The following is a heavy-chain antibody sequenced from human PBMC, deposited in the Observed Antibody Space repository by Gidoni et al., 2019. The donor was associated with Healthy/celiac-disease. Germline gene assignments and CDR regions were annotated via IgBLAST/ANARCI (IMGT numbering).Heavy chain of an antibody. Sequence: QVQLQESGPGLVKPSETLSLTCTVSGGSISSYYWSWIRQPPGKGLEWIGSIYYSGSTNYNPSLKSRVTISVDTSKNQFSLKLSSVTAADTAVYYCARGLYDFWSGYFMKWGQGTLVTVSS. D-gene: IGHD3-3*01. CDR1: GGSISSYY. CDR3: ARGLYDFWSGYFMK. J-gene: IGHJ4*02. CDR2: IYYSGST. V-gene: IGHV4-59*01.